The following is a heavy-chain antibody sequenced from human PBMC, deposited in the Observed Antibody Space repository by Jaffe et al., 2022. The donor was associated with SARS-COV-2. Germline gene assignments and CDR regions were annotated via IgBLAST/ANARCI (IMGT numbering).Heavy chain of an antibody. CDR3: AYGSGSQRKGIDY. J-gene: IGHJ4*02. CDR1: GFTFSNAW. D-gene: IGHD3-10*01. V-gene: IGHV3-15*01. CDR2: IKSKTDGGTT. Sequence: EVQLVESGGGLVKPGGSLRLSCAASGFTFSNAWMSWVRQAPGKGLEWVGRIKSKTDGGTTDYAAPVKGRFTISRDDSKNTLYLQMNSLKTEDTAVYYCAYGSGSQRKGIDYWGQGTLVTVSS.